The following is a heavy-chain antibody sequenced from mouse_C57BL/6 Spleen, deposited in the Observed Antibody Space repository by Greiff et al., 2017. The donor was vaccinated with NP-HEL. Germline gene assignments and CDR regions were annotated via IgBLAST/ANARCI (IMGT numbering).Heavy chain of an antibody. CDR2: INPSSGYT. V-gene: IGHV1-7*01. J-gene: IGHJ3*01. Sequence: VQLQQSGAELAKPGASVKLSCKASGYTFTSYWMHWVKQRPGQGLEWIGYINPSSGYTKYNQKFKDKATLTADKSSSTAYMQLRSLTYEDAAVYYCARNDYGDWFAYWGQGTLVTVSA. CDR1: GYTFTSYW. CDR3: ARNDYGDWFAY. D-gene: IGHD2-4*01.